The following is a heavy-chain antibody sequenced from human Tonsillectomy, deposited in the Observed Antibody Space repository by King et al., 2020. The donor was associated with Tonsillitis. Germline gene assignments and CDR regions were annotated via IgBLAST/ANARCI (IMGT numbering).Heavy chain of an antibody. CDR1: GGSINDYY. V-gene: IGHV4-59*01. J-gene: IGHJ3*02. Sequence: QLQESGPGLVKPSETLSLTCTVSGGSINDYYWSWLRQPPGKGLEWIGYIYYSGSTNYNPSLMSRVTMSLDTSKNQFSLRLRSVTAADTAVYYCAMKWELLGSFDIWGQGTMVTVSS. CDR3: AMKWELLGSFDI. D-gene: IGHD1-26*01. CDR2: IYYSGST.